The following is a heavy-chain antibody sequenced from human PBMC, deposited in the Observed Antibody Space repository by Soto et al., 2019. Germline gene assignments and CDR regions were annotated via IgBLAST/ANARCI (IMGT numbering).Heavy chain of an antibody. D-gene: IGHD3-10*01. Sequence: SETLSLPCTASGGSISSADFFWTWLRHPPGKGLEWLAYISFSGTTYYNPSLKGRLIISLHTSRNQFSLSLNSVTAAATAVYFCAGEPYLPMARNDFWGQGAQVTVSS. CDR3: AGEPYLPMARNDF. CDR2: ISFSGTT. J-gene: IGHJ4*02. CDR1: GGSISSADFF. V-gene: IGHV4-30-4*01.